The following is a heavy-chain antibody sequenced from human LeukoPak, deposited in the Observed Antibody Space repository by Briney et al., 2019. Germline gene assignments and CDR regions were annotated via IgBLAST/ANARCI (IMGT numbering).Heavy chain of an antibody. V-gene: IGHV4-59*01. CDR1: GGSISASY. CDR2: ILHSGSN. J-gene: IGHJ5*02. D-gene: IGHD5-12*01. Sequence: SETLSLTCTVSGGSISASYWSWIRQPPGKGLEWIGYILHSGSNNYNPSLKSRVTVSVDTSKNQFSLKVTSVTAADTAVYYCARMGGGYVFDLWGQGTLVTVSS. CDR3: ARMGGGYVFDL.